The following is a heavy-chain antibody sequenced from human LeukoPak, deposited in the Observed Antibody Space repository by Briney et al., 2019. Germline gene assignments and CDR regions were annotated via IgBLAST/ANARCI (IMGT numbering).Heavy chain of an antibody. CDR1: GGSISSTTYY. CDR2: IYYSGST. D-gene: IGHD5-18*01. J-gene: IGHJ4*02. Sequence: SETLSLTCTVSGGSISSTTYYWDWIRQPPGKGLEWIGTIYYSGSTYYNPSLKSRVTISVDTSKNEFSLNLSSVTAADTAVYYCARRLQLWPRGVDYWGQGTLVTVSS. CDR3: ARRLQLWPRGVDY. V-gene: IGHV4-39*01.